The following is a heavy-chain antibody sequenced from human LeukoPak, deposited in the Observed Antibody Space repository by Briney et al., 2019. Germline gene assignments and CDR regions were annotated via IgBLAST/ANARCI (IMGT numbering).Heavy chain of an antibody. Sequence: ASMKVSCKASGYIFTGYYMHWVRQAPGQGLERMGWINPHSGVTDYAQSFQGRVTMTTDTSIGTAFLELNRLTSDDTAVYHCASFYPSGSYLGRWGQGTLVTVSS. J-gene: IGHJ4*02. CDR2: INPHSGVT. V-gene: IGHV1-2*02. CDR1: GYIFTGYY. D-gene: IGHD3-10*01. CDR3: ASFYPSGSYLGR.